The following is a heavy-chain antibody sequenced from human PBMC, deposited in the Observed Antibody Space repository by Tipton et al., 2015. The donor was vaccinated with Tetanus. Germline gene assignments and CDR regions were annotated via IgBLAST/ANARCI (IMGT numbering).Heavy chain of an antibody. Sequence: TLSLTCTVSGGSISSGGFFWNWLRQSPGKGLEWIGYVYYSGDTYYNPSFKSRVTISVDTSKNQCSLRLTSVTAADTAVYFCARGLPREPFYVDYWGQGKQVIVSS. V-gene: IGHV4-31*03. CDR3: ARGLPREPFYVDY. D-gene: IGHD1-26*01. CDR2: VYYSGDT. CDR1: GGSISSGGFF. J-gene: IGHJ4*02.